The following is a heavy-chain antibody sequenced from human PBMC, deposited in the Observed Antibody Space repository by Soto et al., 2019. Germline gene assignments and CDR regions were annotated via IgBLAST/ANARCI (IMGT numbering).Heavy chain of an antibody. D-gene: IGHD2-21*01. CDR2: IIPILGIA. CDR3: ARAILSDILWSSPNWFDP. V-gene: IGHV1-69*02. Sequence: SVKVSCKASGGTFSSYTISWVRQAPGQGLEWMGRIIPILGIANYAQKFQGRVTITADKSTSTAYMELRSLRSEDTAVYYSARAILSDILWSSPNWFDPWGQGTLVTVSS. J-gene: IGHJ5*02. CDR1: GGTFSSYT.